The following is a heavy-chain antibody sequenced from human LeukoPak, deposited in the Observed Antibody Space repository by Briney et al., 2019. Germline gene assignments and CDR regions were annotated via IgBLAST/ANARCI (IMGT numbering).Heavy chain of an antibody. CDR3: AGDKRLGRFEYSSSSGAFDI. V-gene: IGHV1-69*01. D-gene: IGHD6-6*01. CDR1: GGTFSSYA. CDR2: IIPIFGTA. Sequence: SVKVSCKASGGTFSSYAISWVRQAPGQGLEWMGGIIPIFGTANYAQKFQGRVTITADESTSTAYMELSSLRSEDTAVYYCAGDKRLGRFEYSSSSGAFDIWGQGTMVTVSS. J-gene: IGHJ3*02.